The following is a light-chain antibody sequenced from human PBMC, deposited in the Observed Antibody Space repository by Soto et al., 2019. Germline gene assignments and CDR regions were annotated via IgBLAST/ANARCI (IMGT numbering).Light chain of an antibody. CDR2: GAS. V-gene: IGKV3-20*01. Sequence: EIVLTQSPGTLSLSPGERATLSCRASRSVSNNYLAWYQRKPGQAPRLLIYGASSRATGIPGRFSGSGSGTDFTLTITRLEPEDFAVYYCQQYGSSPPTFGQGTKVEIK. CDR3: QQYGSSPPT. J-gene: IGKJ1*01. CDR1: RSVSNNY.